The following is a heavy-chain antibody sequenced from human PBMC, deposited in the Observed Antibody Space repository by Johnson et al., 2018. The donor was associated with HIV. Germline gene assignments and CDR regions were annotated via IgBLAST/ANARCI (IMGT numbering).Heavy chain of an antibody. J-gene: IGHJ3*02. V-gene: IGHV3-66*01. Sequence: VQLLESGGGLIQPGGSLRLSCAASGFTVSSNYMSWVRQAPGKGLEWVSVIYSGGSTYYADSVKGRFTISRDNSKKSLYLQMNSLRGEDTAVYYCASPGFGEGVPDAFDIWGQGTMVTVSS. CDR2: IYSGGST. D-gene: IGHD3-10*01. CDR3: ASPGFGEGVPDAFDI. CDR1: GFTVSSNY.